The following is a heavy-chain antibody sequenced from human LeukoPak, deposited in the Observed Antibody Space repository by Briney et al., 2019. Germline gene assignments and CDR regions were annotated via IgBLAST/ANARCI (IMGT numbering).Heavy chain of an antibody. CDR1: GFPFSSYA. V-gene: IGHV3-23*01. CDR3: AREASHVSGMDV. Sequence: GGPLRLSCAASGFPFSSYAMGWVRQAPGKGLDWVSGISSSGGTTYYADSVKGRFTISRDNSKNTLSLQMNSLRAEDTAVYYCAREASHVSGMDVWGQGTTVTVSS. CDR2: ISSSGGTT. J-gene: IGHJ6*02.